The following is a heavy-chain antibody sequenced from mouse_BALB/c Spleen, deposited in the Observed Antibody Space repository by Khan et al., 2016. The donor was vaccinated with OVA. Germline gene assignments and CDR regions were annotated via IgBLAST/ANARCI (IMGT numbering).Heavy chain of an antibody. D-gene: IGHD2-10*01. CDR2: IFPGDDST. Sequence: QVQLQQSGAELVKPGASVKLSCKASAYTFTSYDINWVRQRPEQGLEWIGWIFPGDDSTKYNENFKGKATLTTDQSSSTAYMQLSRLTSEDSSVYFCARRRGTYDYWGRGTPLTDSS. CDR3: ARRRGTYDY. V-gene: IGHV1-85*01. J-gene: IGHJ2*01. CDR1: AYTFTSYD.